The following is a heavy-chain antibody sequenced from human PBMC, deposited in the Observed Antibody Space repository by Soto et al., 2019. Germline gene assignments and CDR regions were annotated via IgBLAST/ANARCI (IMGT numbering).Heavy chain of an antibody. V-gene: IGHV3-74*01. J-gene: IGHJ4*02. CDR2: INTDGSST. Sequence: LRLSCTASGFSFSSYWMHWVRQAPGKGLVWVSRINTDGSSTSYADSVKGRFTISRDNAKNTLYLQMNSLRAEDTAVYYCARLKNIVGASANFDYWGQGTLVTVSS. CDR3: ARLKNIVGASANFDY. D-gene: IGHD1-26*01. CDR1: GFSFSSYW.